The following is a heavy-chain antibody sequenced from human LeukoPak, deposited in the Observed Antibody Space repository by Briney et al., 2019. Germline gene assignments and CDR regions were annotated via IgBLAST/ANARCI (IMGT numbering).Heavy chain of an antibody. V-gene: IGHV3-7*01. CDR2: IKQDGSEK. D-gene: IGHD5-24*01. CDR3: VRGDGYHGL. J-gene: IGHJ4*02. CDR1: GFTFSSYW. Sequence: QTGGSLRLSCAASGFTFSSYWMSWVRQAPGKGLEWVANIKQDGSEKYYVDSVKGRFTISRDNAQNSVYLQLNSLRAEDTAVYYCVRGDGYHGLWGQGALVTVSS.